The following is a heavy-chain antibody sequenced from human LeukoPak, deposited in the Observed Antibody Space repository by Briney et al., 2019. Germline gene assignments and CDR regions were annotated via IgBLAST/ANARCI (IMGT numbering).Heavy chain of an antibody. D-gene: IGHD3-3*01. J-gene: IGHJ4*02. CDR1: GYSFTSYW. Sequence: GESLKISCKGSGYSFTSYWIGWVRQMPGKVLEWMGIIYPGDSDTRYSPSFQGQVPISADKSISTAYLQWSSLKASDTAMYYCARQDYDFWSGPFDYWGQGTLVTVSS. CDR2: IYPGDSDT. CDR3: ARQDYDFWSGPFDY. V-gene: IGHV5-51*01.